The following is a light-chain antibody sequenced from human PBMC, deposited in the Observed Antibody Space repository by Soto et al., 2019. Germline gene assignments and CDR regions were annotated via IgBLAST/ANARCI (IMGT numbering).Light chain of an antibody. J-gene: IGLJ1*01. Sequence: QSVLTQPPSVSAAPGQKVTISYSGSSSNIGGNSVSWYQQLPGTAPKLLIYDDNKRHSGIPDRFSGAKSGTSATLGITGFQTWDEADYYCVSWDSSMSASVFGTGTKVTVL. V-gene: IGLV1-51*01. CDR1: SSNIGGNS. CDR2: DDN. CDR3: VSWDSSMSASV.